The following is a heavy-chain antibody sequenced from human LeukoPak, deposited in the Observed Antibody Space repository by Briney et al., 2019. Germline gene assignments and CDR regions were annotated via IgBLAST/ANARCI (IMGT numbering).Heavy chain of an antibody. CDR1: ASTFSTYV. J-gene: IGHJ4*02. CDR3: AKGSYCSSTSCYRRGSYFDY. V-gene: IGHV3-30*18. CDR2: LSLDGRSE. D-gene: IGHD2-2*01. Sequence: PGGSLRLSCVASASTFSTYVMHWVRQAPGRGLEWVAGLSLDGRSEHYPDSVRGRFTISRDNSKNTLYLQMNSLRAEDTAVYYCAKGSYCSSTSCYRRGSYFDYWGQGTLVTVSS.